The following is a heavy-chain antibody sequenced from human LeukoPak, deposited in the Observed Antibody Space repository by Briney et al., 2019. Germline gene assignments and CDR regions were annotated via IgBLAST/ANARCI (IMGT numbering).Heavy chain of an antibody. Sequence: PSETLSLTCAVYDGSFSTYYWSWIRQPPGRGLEWIGEINHSGSTSYKSSLNSRVTISVDTSKNQFSLKLSSVTAADTAVYYCARDAKAAGIDYFDYWGQGTLVSVSS. V-gene: IGHV4-34*01. J-gene: IGHJ4*02. CDR2: INHSGST. CDR3: ARDAKAAGIDYFDY. D-gene: IGHD6-13*01. CDR1: DGSFSTYY.